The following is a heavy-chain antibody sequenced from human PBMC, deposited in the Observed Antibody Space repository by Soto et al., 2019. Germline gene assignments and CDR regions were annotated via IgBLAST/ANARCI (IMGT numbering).Heavy chain of an antibody. J-gene: IGHJ4*02. CDR1: GFTFTNNW. D-gene: IGHD3-10*01. Sequence: EVQLVESGGGLVQPGGSLRLSCAASGFTFTNNWIHWVRQAPGKGLVWVSRVNTFGSITNYADSVRGRFTISRDNAKNTVYLQMNSLRVEDTAVYYCVRGAHSAYYVDCWGQGTLGTVSS. V-gene: IGHV3-74*01. CDR3: VRGAHSAYYVDC. CDR2: VNTFGSIT.